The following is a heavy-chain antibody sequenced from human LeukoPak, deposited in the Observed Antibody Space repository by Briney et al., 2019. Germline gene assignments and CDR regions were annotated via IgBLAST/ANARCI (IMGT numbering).Heavy chain of an antibody. CDR2: IYYSGST. CDR3: ARGGGTYYDFWSGYQRYNWFDP. J-gene: IGHJ5*02. V-gene: IGHV4-39*07. D-gene: IGHD3-3*01. CDR1: GGSLSSYY. Sequence: SETLSLTCAVYGGSLSSYYWGWIRQPPGKGLEWIGSIYYSGSTYYNPSLKSRVTISVDTSKNQFSLKLSSVTAADTAVYYWARGGGTYYDFWSGYQRYNWFDPWGQGTLVTVSS.